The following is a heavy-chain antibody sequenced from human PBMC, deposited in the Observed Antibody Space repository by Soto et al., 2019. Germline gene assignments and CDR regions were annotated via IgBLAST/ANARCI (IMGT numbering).Heavy chain of an antibody. J-gene: IGHJ3*01. CDR1: GGTFSTYT. CDR2: IIPMRTVT. Sequence: QVHLEQSGAEVKKPGSSVKVSCKAAGGTFSTYTLIWVRQAPGQGLEWMGRIIPMRTVTNSAQKFQGRVTLTADKSTSTAFMELTSLTSDDTAVYYCSIGSWSAETFDVWGQGTMVTVSS. CDR3: SIGSWSAETFDV. D-gene: IGHD2-2*01. V-gene: IGHV1-69*02.